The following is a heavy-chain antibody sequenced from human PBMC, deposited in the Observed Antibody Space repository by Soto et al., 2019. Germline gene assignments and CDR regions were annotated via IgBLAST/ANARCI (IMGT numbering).Heavy chain of an antibody. D-gene: IGHD2-2*01. Sequence: PGGSLRLSCAASGFTFSSYAMSWVRQAPGKGLEWVSAISGSGGSTYYADSVKGRFTISRDNSKNTLYLQMNSLRAEDTAVYYCAKGPAPGYYYYMDVWGKGTTVTVSS. J-gene: IGHJ6*03. CDR2: ISGSGGST. CDR1: GFTFSSYA. CDR3: AKGPAPGYYYYMDV. V-gene: IGHV3-23*01.